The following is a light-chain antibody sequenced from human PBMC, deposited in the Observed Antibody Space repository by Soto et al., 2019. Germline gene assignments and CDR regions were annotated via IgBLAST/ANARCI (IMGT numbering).Light chain of an antibody. J-gene: IGKJ3*01. CDR2: AAS. Sequence: DIQMTQSPSSLSASAGDRVTITCRASQSISSYFNWCQQKPGKAPKLLIYAASSLQSGVPSRFSGSGSGTDFTLTISSLQPEDFATYYCQQSYRTPFTFGPGTKVDIK. CDR1: QSISSY. V-gene: IGKV1-39*01. CDR3: QQSYRTPFT.